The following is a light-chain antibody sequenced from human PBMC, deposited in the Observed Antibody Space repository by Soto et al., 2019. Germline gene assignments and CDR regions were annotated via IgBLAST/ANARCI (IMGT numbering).Light chain of an antibody. J-gene: IGKJ1*01. V-gene: IGKV1-39*01. Sequence: DIQMTQSPSSLYASVGDRVTIPCRASQSISSYLNWYQQKPGKAPKLLTYAASSLQSGVPSRFSGSGSGTDFTLTISSLQPEDFATYYCQQSYSTPETFGQGTKVDIK. CDR1: QSISSY. CDR2: AAS. CDR3: QQSYSTPET.